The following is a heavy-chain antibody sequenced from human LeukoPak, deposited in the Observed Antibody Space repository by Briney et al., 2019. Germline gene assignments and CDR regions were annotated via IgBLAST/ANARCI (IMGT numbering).Heavy chain of an antibody. CDR1: GGTFSSYA. V-gene: IGHV1-69*01. CDR2: IIPIFGTA. J-gene: IGHJ5*02. CDR3: ARGADYGSGSPMYWFDP. Sequence: SVKVSCKASGGTFSSYAISWVRQAPGQGLEWMGGIIPIFGTANYAQKFQGRVTITADESTSTAYMELSSLRSEDTAVYYCARGADYGSGSPMYWFDPWGQGTLVTVSS. D-gene: IGHD3-10*01.